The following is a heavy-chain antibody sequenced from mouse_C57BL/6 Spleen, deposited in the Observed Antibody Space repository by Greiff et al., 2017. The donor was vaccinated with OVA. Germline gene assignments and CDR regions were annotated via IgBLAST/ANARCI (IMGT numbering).Heavy chain of an antibody. Sequence: VQLQQPGAELVMPGASVKLSCKASGYTFTSYWMHWVKQRPGQGLEWIGEIDPSDSYTNYNQKFKGKSTLTVDKSSSTAYMQLSSLTSEDSAVYYCARSLHYYGSSYWYCDVWGTGTTVTVSS. V-gene: IGHV1-69*01. CDR2: IDPSDSYT. CDR1: GYTFTSYW. J-gene: IGHJ1*03. CDR3: ARSLHYYGSSYWYCDV. D-gene: IGHD1-1*01.